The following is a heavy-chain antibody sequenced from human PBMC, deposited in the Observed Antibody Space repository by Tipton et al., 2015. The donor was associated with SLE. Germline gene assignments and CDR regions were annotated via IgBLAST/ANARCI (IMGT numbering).Heavy chain of an antibody. CDR1: GGTFSTYA. J-gene: IGHJ5*02. CDR2: IIPIFGTA. V-gene: IGHV1-69*01. CDR3: VRGGEEYQMPNWFDP. Sequence: QVQLVQSGAEVKKPGSSVKVSCKASGGTFSTYAISWVRQAPGQGLEWMGGIIPIFGTASYAQKFQGRVTVTADESTSTAYMDLRTLRSEDTAVYYCVRGGEEYQMPNWFDPWGPGTLVTVSS. D-gene: IGHD6-6*01.